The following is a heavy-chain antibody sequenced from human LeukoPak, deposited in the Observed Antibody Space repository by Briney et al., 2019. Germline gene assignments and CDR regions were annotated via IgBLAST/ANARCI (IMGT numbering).Heavy chain of an antibody. CDR1: GFSFSSFG. J-gene: IGHJ4*02. Sequence: GGSLSLSCAASGFSFSSFGMQWVRQAPGKGLEWVSLMWYDGSNKYYADSVKDRFTISRHNSKNTLYLRMNSQRAEDTALYYCARDRAMVVSSSWYYDYWGQGTLVTVSS. V-gene: IGHV3-33*01. D-gene: IGHD5-18*01. CDR2: MWYDGSNK. CDR3: ARDRAMVVSSSWYYDY.